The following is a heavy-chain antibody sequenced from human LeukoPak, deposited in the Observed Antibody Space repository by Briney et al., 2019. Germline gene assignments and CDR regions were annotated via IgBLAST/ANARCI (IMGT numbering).Heavy chain of an antibody. J-gene: IGHJ4*02. Sequence: ASVKVSCKASGYTFTSYAMHWVRQAPGQRLEWMGWINAGNGNTKYSQKFQGRVTITRDTSASTAYMELSSLRSEDTAVYYCARDGYYYDSSGYPDYWGQGTLVTVSS. CDR1: GYTFTSYA. CDR3: ARDGYYYDSSGYPDY. V-gene: IGHV1-3*01. CDR2: INAGNGNT. D-gene: IGHD3-22*01.